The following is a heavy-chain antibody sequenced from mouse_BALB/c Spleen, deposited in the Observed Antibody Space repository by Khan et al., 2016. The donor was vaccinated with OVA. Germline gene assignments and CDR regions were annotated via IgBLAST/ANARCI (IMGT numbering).Heavy chain of an antibody. CDR3: AKCVWSYYYSLDY. V-gene: IGHV2-6-5*01. CDR1: GFSLNDYG. CDR2: IWGGGST. J-gene: IGHJ4*01. Sequence: VQLQESGPGLVAPSQSLSITCTVSGFSLNDYGVSWIRQPPGKGLEWLGVIWGGGSTYYNSALKSRLSISKDNPKSQVFLKMSSLQTDDTAMYYCAKCVWSYYYSLDYWGQGTSVTVSS.